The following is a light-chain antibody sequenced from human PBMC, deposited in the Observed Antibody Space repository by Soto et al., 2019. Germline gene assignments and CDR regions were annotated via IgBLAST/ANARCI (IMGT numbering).Light chain of an antibody. CDR2: GSS. V-gene: IGKV3-20*01. Sequence: EVVLTQSPDILSLSPGERASLSCRASQSVSGDYVAWYQQKPGQAPGLLIHGSSNRATGIPDRFSGSGSGTDFTITIRRLEHEDFAVYFWHQYGSPPTFGQGTRLEIK. J-gene: IGKJ2*01. CDR3: HQYGSPPT. CDR1: QSVSGDY.